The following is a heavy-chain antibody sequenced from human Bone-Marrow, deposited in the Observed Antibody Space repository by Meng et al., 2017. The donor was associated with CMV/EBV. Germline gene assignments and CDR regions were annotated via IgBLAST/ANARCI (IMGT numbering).Heavy chain of an antibody. CDR3: ARDLSRTMDV. J-gene: IGHJ6*02. D-gene: IGHD1-14*01. CDR2: IKQDGSEK. Sequence: GESLKISCTTSGFTFGDYAMTWVRQAPGKGLEWVANIKQDGSEKYYVDSVKGRFTISRDNAKNSLYLQMNSLRAEDTAVYYCARDLSRTMDVWGQGTTVTVSS. CDR1: GFTFGDYA. V-gene: IGHV3-7*01.